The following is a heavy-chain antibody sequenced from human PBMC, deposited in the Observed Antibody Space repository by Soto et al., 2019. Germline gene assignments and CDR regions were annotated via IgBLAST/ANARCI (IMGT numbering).Heavy chain of an antibody. CDR2: INAGNGNT. Sequence: QVQLVQSGAEEKKPGASVKVSCKASGDTFTGYAFYWVRQAPGQRLEWMGWINAGNGNTKYSQKFQGRVTITRDTSASTAYMELSSLRSEDTAVYYCARAVAVPADFDYWGQGTLVTVSS. D-gene: IGHD6-19*01. V-gene: IGHV1-3*05. CDR1: GDTFTGYA. J-gene: IGHJ4*02. CDR3: ARAVAVPADFDY.